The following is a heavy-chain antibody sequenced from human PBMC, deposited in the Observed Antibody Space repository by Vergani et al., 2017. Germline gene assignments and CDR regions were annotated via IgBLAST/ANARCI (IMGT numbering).Heavy chain of an antibody. V-gene: IGHV4-31*03. CDR1: GGSISSGGYY. CDR3: ARDFGGGWYLGSSFDY. CDR2: IYYSGST. Sequence: QVQLQQWGAGLLKPSETLSLTCTVSGGSISSGGYYWSWIRQHPGKGLEWIGYIYYSGSTYYNPSLKSRVTISVDTSKNQFSLKLSSVTAADTAVYYCARDFGGGWYLGSSFDYWGQGTLVTVSS. D-gene: IGHD6-19*01. J-gene: IGHJ4*02.